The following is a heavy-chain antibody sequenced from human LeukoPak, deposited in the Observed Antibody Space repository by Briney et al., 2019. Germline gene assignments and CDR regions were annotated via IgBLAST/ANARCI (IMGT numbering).Heavy chain of an antibody. CDR1: GYTFTGYY. J-gene: IGHJ3*02. CDR3: AYRSCYSVCAFDI. Sequence: ASVKVSCKASGYTFTGYYMHWVRQAPGQGLEWMGWINPNSGGTNYAQKFQGRVTMTRDTSISTAYMELSRLRSDDTAVYYCAYRSCYSVCAFDIWGQGTMVTVSS. V-gene: IGHV1-2*02. CDR2: INPNSGGT. D-gene: IGHD2-15*01.